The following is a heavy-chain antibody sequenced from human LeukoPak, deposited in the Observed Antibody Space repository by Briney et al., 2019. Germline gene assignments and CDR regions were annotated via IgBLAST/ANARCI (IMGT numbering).Heavy chain of an antibody. CDR3: ASDAYSSSSGRAFDI. V-gene: IGHV3-74*01. D-gene: IGHD6-6*01. Sequence: PGGSLRLSCAASGFTFSSYWMHWGRQAPGKGLVWVSRINSDGSSTSYADSVQGRFTISRDNAKHTLYLQMNSLRAEDTAVYYCASDAYSSSSGRAFDIWGQGTMVTVSS. CDR1: GFTFSSYW. CDR2: INSDGSST. J-gene: IGHJ3*02.